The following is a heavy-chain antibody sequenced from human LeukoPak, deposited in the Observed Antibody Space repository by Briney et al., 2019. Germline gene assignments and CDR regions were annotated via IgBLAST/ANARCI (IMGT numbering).Heavy chain of an antibody. V-gene: IGHV3-33*01. J-gene: IGHJ4*02. CDR2: IWYDGSNK. CDR3: ARVSGYSGTWYVDY. D-gene: IGHD6-13*01. Sequence: GGSLRLSCVASGFTFKSYGMHWVRQAPGKGLEWVAIIWYDGSNKYYADFVKGRFTTSRDNSKNTLYLQMNSLRADDTAVYYCARVSGYSGTWYVDYWGRGTLVTVSS. CDR1: GFTFKSYG.